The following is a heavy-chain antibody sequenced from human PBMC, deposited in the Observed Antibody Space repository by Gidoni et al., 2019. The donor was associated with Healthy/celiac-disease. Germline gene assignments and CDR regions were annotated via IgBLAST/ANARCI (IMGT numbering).Heavy chain of an antibody. V-gene: IGHV5-51*01. CDR2: IYPGDSDT. J-gene: IGHJ4*02. Sequence: EVQLVQSGAEVKKPGESLKISCMGSGYSFTSYWIGWVRQMPGKGLEWMGIIYPGDSDTRYSPSFQGQVTISADKSISTAYLQWSSLKASDTAMYYCARHVSPSAADDGAGIDYWGQGTLVTVSS. CDR1: GYSFTSYW. D-gene: IGHD4-17*01. CDR3: ARHVSPSAADDGAGIDY.